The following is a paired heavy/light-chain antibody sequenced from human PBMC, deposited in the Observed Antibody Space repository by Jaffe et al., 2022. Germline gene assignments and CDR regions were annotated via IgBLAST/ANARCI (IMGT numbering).Heavy chain of an antibody. Sequence: QVQLVQSGSELKKPGASVKVSCKASGYTFTSYAMNWVRQAPGQGLEWMGWINTNTGNPTYAQGFTGRFVFSLDTSVSTAYLQISSLKAEDTAVYYCARGYVDSYGHHDAFDIWGQGTMVTVSS. D-gene: IGHD5-18*01. V-gene: IGHV7-4-1*02. J-gene: IGHJ3*02. CDR3: ARGYVDSYGHHDAFDI. CDR1: GYTFTSYA. CDR2: INTNTGNP.
Light chain of an antibody. Sequence: AIRMTQSPSSLSASTGDRVTITCRASQGISSYLAWYQQKPGKAPKLLIYAASTLQSGVPSRFSGSGSGTDFTLTISCLQSEDFATYYCQQYYSYPITFGQGTRLEIK. CDR2: AAS. CDR3: QQYYSYPIT. J-gene: IGKJ5*01. CDR1: QGISSY. V-gene: IGKV1-8*01.